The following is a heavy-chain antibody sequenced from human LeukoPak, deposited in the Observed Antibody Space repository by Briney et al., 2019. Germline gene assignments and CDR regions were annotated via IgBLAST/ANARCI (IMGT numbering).Heavy chain of an antibody. D-gene: IGHD3-16*02. Sequence: ASVKVSCKASGYTFTSYGISWVRQAPGQGLEWMGWISAYNGNTNYAQKLQGRVTMTTDTSTSTAYMELRSLRSDDTAVYYCARDETTYDYVWGSYRHKEDYWGQGTLVTVSS. V-gene: IGHV1-18*01. CDR1: GYTFTSYG. CDR3: ARDETTYDYVWGSYRHKEDY. J-gene: IGHJ4*02. CDR2: ISAYNGNT.